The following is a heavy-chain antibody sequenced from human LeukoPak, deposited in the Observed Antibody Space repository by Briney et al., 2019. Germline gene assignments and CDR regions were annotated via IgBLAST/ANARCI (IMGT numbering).Heavy chain of an antibody. J-gene: IGHJ6*02. CDR1: GFSFSKAW. CDR3: ARDPQSNYCYGMDV. D-gene: IGHD6-6*01. Sequence: PGGSLRLSCAASGFSFSKAWMSWVRQAPGKGLEWVSSISDYSSYIYYADSVKGRFTISRDNAKNSLFLQMNSLRAEDTAVYYCARDPQSNYCYGMDVWGQGTTVTVSS. CDR2: ISDYSSYI. V-gene: IGHV3-21*01.